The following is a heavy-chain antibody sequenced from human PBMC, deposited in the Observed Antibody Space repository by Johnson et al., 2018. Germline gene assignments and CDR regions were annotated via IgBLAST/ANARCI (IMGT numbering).Heavy chain of an antibody. Sequence: QVQLVQSGGGLVQPGGSPRLSCAASGFTFSNYVMHCVRQAPGKGLEYVSAISGSGGSTYYADSVKGRFTISRENSKNTLYLQMNSRRAEDTAVYYCAKGVGYLEYYYMDVWGKGTTVTVSS. CDR1: GFTFSNYV. V-gene: IGHV3-64*04. CDR2: ISGSGGST. CDR3: AKGVGYLEYYYMDV. D-gene: IGHD1-20*01. J-gene: IGHJ6*03.